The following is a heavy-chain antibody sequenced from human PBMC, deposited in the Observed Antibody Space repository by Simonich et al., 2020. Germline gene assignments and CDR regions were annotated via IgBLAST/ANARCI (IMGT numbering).Heavy chain of an antibody. CDR1: GGSISSYY. V-gene: IGHV4-59*01. CDR2: IYYSWSP. D-gene: IGHD2-15*01. CDR3: ARGGLYFDY. Sequence: QVQLQESGPGLVKPSETLSLTCTVSGGSISSYYWSWIRQPPGKGMEWFGYIYYSWSPNYNPSLKSRVTISVDTSKNQFSLKLSSVTAADTAVYYCARGGLYFDYWGQGTLVTVSS. J-gene: IGHJ4*02.